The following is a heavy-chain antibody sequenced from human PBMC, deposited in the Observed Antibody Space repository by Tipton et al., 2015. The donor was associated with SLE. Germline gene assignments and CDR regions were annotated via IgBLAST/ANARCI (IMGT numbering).Heavy chain of an antibody. CDR3: ARHDTNYGRNWFDP. Sequence: TLSLTCTVSGGFIRRSNYYWGWIRQPPGKGLEWIGRIYYSGSTYYNSSLKGRVTISIDTSKNHFSLNLRSVTAADTAVYYCARHDTNYGRNWFDPWGQGTLVTVSS. J-gene: IGHJ5*02. D-gene: IGHD2-8*01. CDR2: IYYSGST. V-gene: IGHV4-39*01. CDR1: GGFIRRSNYY.